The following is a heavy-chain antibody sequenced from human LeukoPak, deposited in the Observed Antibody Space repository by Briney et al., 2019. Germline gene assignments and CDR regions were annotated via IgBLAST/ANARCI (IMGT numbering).Heavy chain of an antibody. J-gene: IGHJ6*02. CDR2: IYYSGST. CDR3: ARDSSPYDFWSGYLPYYYGMDV. V-gene: IGHV4-59*01. D-gene: IGHD3-3*01. CDR1: GGSISSYY. Sequence: PSETLSLTCTVSGGSISSYYWSWIRQPPGKGLEWIGYIYYSGSTNYNPSLKSRVTISADTSKTRFSLRLSSVTAADTAVYYCARDSSPYDFWSGYLPYYYGMDVWGQGTTVTVSS.